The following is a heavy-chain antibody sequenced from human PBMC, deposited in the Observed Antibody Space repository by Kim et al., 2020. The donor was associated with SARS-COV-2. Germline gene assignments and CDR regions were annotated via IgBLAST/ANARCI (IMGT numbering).Heavy chain of an antibody. D-gene: IGHD5-12*01. J-gene: IGHJ4*02. CDR2: IWYDGSNK. CDR1: GFTFSSYG. V-gene: IGHV3-33*01. Sequence: GGSLRLSCAASGFTFSSYGMHWVRQAPGKGLEWVAVIWYDGSNKYYADSVKGRFTISRDNSKNTLYLQMNSLRAEDTAVYYCARDVGWGGLRSAYYFDYWGQGTLVTVSS. CDR3: ARDVGWGGLRSAYYFDY.